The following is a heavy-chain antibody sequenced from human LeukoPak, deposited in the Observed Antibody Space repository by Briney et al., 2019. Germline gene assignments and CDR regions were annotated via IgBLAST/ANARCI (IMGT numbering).Heavy chain of an antibody. CDR2: IRYDGSNK. CDR1: GFTFSSYD. Sequence: GGSLRLSCVASGFTFSSYDMYCVRQAPGKGLEWVASIRYDGSNKNYADSVKGRFTISRDNSKNTLYLQMNSLRAEDTAVYYCAAELGYWGQGTLVTVSS. CDR3: AAELGY. V-gene: IGHV3-30*02. J-gene: IGHJ4*02.